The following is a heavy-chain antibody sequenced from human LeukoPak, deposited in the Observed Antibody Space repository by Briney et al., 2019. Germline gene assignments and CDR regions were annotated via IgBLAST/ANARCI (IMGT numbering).Heavy chain of an antibody. CDR1: GGTLSSYA. Sequence: SVKVSCKASGGTLSSYAISWVRQAPGQGLEWMGGIIPIFGTANYAQKFQGRVTITTDESTSTAYMELSSLRSEDTAVYYCARARSPLLDSSTPYDAFDIWGQGTMVTVSS. D-gene: IGHD2-2*01. V-gene: IGHV1-69*05. J-gene: IGHJ3*02. CDR3: ARARSPLLDSSTPYDAFDI. CDR2: IIPIFGTA.